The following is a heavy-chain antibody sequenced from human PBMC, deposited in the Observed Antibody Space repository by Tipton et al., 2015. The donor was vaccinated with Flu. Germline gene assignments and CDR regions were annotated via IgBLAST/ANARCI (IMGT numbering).Heavy chain of an antibody. CDR1: DYSISSGYY. V-gene: IGHV4-38-2*01. J-gene: IGHJ4*02. CDR2: ISHSGRT. CDR3: ARLKISSWYSYFDY. D-gene: IGHD6-13*01. Sequence: GLVKPSETLSLICAVSDYSISSGYYWGWIRQPPGKGLEWIGCISHSGRTYYNPSLKSRVTISVDTAKNQFSQRLSSVTAADTAVYYCARLKISSWYSYFDYWGQGTMVTVSS.